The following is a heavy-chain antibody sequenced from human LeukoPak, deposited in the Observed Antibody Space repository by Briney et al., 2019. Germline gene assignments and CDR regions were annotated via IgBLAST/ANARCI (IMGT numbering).Heavy chain of an antibody. CDR2: IYYSGST. V-gene: IGHV4-61*05. Sequence: SETLSLTCTVSGGSISSSSYYWSWIRQPPGKGLEWIGYIYYSGSTNYNPSLKSRVTISVDTSKNQFSLKLSSVTAADTAVYYCARGTLYCTNGVCSYYFDYWGQGTLVTVSS. D-gene: IGHD2-8*01. CDR1: GGSISSSSYY. CDR3: ARGTLYCTNGVCSYYFDY. J-gene: IGHJ4*02.